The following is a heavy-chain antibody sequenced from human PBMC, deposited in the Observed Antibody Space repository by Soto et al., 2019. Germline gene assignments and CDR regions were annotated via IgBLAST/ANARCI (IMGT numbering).Heavy chain of an antibody. CDR2: VSGSGDTT. V-gene: IGHV3-23*01. CDR3: AIVTGLIDPFDS. J-gene: IGHJ4*02. CDR1: GFTFSSYG. D-gene: IGHD3-16*01. Sequence: GSLRLSCAASGFTFSSYGMSWVRQVPGKGLEWVSAVSGSGDTTYYADSVKGRFTISRDNSKNTLYLQMNSLRAEDTAVYYCAIVTGLIDPFDSWGQGTLVTVSS.